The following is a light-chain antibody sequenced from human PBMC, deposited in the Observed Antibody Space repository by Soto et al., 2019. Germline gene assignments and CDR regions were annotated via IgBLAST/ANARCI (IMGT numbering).Light chain of an antibody. CDR1: QRVSDNS. CDR3: QQRSNWLT. CDR2: DAS. Sequence: ESVLTQSPGTLSLSPGERATLSCGASQRVSDNSLAWYQQKPGQAPRLLIYDASNRATGIPARFSGSGSGTDFTLTISSLEPEDFAVYYCQQRSNWLTFGGGTKVDIK. V-gene: IGKV3-11*01. J-gene: IGKJ4*01.